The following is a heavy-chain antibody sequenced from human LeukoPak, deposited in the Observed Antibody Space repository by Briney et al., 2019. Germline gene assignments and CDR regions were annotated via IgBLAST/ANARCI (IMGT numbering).Heavy chain of an antibody. Sequence: PGGSLRLSCAASGFTFTSYAMSWVRQAPGKGLEWVSAISTGAGSTYYADSVEGRFTISRDNSKNTLYLQMNSLRAEDTAVYYCAREGLHDYGDLGCFDYWGQGTLVTVSS. V-gene: IGHV3-23*01. CDR3: AREGLHDYGDLGCFDY. CDR2: ISTGAGST. D-gene: IGHD4-17*01. CDR1: GFTFTSYA. J-gene: IGHJ4*02.